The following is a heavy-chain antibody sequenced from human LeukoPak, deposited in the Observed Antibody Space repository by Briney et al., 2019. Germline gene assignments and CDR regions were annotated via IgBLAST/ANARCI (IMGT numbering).Heavy chain of an antibody. CDR2: IYSGGNT. D-gene: IGHD4-17*01. CDR1: GFTVSSNY. CDR3: ARWTYDYGDYFGY. V-gene: IGHV3-66*01. J-gene: IGHJ4*02. Sequence: GGSLRLSCAASGFTVSSNYMSWVRQAPGKGLDWVSVIYSGGNTYYADSVKGRFTISRDNSKNTLYLQMNSLRAEDTAVYYCARWTYDYGDYFGYWGQGTLVTVSS.